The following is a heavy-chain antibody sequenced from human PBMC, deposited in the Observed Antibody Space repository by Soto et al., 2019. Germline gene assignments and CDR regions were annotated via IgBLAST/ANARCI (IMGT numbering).Heavy chain of an antibody. Sequence: GVSLRLSCAASGFTFGTFAMSWVRQAPGKGLEWVSFISGSGDRTSYADPVKGRFTISRDTSENMLYLQMNSLRLEDTAIYYCAKLRYYDFWSGENWFDPWGQGTLVTVSS. V-gene: IGHV3-23*01. D-gene: IGHD3-3*01. CDR3: AKLRYYDFWSGENWFDP. CDR2: ISGSGDRT. J-gene: IGHJ5*02. CDR1: GFTFGTFA.